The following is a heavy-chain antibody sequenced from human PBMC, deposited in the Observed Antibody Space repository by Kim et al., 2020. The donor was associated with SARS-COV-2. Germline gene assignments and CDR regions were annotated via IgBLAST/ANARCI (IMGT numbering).Heavy chain of an antibody. D-gene: IGHD2-2*01. CDR2: INHSGST. J-gene: IGHJ5*02. CDR1: GGSFSGYY. CDR3: ARGPLYQLLLRTYNWFDP. V-gene: IGHV4-34*01. Sequence: SETLSLTCAVYGGSFSGYYWSWIRQPPGKGLEWIGEINHSGSTNYNPSLKSRVTISVDTSKNQFSLKLSSVTAADTAVYYCARGPLYQLLLRTYNWFDPWGQGTLVTVSS.